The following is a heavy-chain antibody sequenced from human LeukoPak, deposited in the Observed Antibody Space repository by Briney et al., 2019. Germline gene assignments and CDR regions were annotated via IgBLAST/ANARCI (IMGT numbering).Heavy chain of an antibody. V-gene: IGHV5-51*01. CDR3: SGPRDTSGWNVFDI. CDR1: AYSITTYW. D-gene: IGHD6-19*01. J-gene: IGHJ3*02. Sequence: GESLQISCKAAAYSITTYWTSWVRQMPAKGLEGRGIIYPGDSDTRYSPSFQGQVTISADKTISTAYLQWSSLEASDTAMYYCSGPRDTSGWNVFDIWGQGKMVTVS. CDR2: IYPGDSDT.